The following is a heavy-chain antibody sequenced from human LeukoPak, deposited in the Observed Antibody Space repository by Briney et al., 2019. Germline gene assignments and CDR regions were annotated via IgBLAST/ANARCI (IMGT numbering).Heavy chain of an antibody. CDR2: ISGSGGTT. J-gene: IGHJ4*02. CDR3: AKASTTLYYDFWSGYPSRY. V-gene: IGHV3-23*01. Sequence: GGSLRLSCAASGFTFSSYAMSWVRQAPGKGLEWVSAISGSGGTTYYADSVKGRFTISRDNSKSTLHLQMNSLRAEDTAVYYCAKASTTLYYDFWSGYPSRYWGQGALVTVSS. D-gene: IGHD3-3*01. CDR1: GFTFSSYA.